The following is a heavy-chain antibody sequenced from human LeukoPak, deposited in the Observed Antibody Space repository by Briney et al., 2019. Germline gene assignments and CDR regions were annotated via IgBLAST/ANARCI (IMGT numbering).Heavy chain of an antibody. CDR2: LYSGGTT. J-gene: IGHJ4*02. CDR1: GFTVSSNY. CDR3: ARDRGVAAHDY. D-gene: IGHD6-13*01. Sequence: GGSLRLSCAASGFTVSSNYMTWVRQAPGKGLEWVSVLYSGGTTYYADSVKGRFTISRDNSKNTLYLQMNSLRAEDTAVYYCARDRGVAAHDYWGQGTLVTVSS. V-gene: IGHV3-66*01.